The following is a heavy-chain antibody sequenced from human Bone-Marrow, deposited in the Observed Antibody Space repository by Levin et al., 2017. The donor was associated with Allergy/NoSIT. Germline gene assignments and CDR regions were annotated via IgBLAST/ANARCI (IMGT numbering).Heavy chain of an antibody. CDR1: GFTFSNYA. CDR2: ITSSGDNT. J-gene: IGHJ6*03. Sequence: GGSLRLSCAASGFTFSNYAMNWVRQAPGEGLKWVSAITSSGDNTYYADSVKGRFSISRDNSRNTVSLQMNSLRAEHTAVYYCAKDLVLFGGFEVNYDVYYIDVWGKGTTVTVSS. V-gene: IGHV3-23*01. D-gene: IGHD3-10*01. CDR3: AKDLVLFGGFEVNYDVYYIDV.